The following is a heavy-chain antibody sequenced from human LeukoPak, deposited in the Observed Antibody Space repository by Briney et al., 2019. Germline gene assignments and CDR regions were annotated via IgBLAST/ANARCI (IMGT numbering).Heavy chain of an antibody. Sequence: PVASVTVSCKASGYTFTSYDINWVRQATGQGLEWMGWMNPNSGNTGYAQKFQGRVTMTRNTSISTAYMELSSLRSEDTAVYYCARTHYDILTGYPQSRYYYYYMDVWGKGTTVTVSS. CDR2: MNPNSGNT. J-gene: IGHJ6*03. V-gene: IGHV1-8*01. CDR3: ARTHYDILTGYPQSRYYYYYMDV. D-gene: IGHD3-9*01. CDR1: GYTFTSYD.